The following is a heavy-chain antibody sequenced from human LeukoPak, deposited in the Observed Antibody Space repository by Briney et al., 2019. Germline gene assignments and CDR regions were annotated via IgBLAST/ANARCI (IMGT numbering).Heavy chain of an antibody. J-gene: IGHJ4*02. CDR3: ARGLFVAGSFFDS. D-gene: IGHD1-26*01. CDR2: ITPSGGAI. V-gene: IGHV3-11*04. Sequence: GGTLRLSCAVSVFTFSDYYMSWIPQAPGKGLEWLLFITPSGGAIYYADSVKGRCTTSRNNAKNSLYQQMNSRKAEDTAVYYCARGLFVAGSFFDSWGQGTLVTVSS. CDR1: VFTFSDYY.